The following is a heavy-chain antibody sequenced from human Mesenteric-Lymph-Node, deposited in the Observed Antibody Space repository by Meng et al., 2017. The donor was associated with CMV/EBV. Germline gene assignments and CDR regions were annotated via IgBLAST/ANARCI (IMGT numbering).Heavy chain of an antibody. CDR2: INSDGSST. J-gene: IGHJ4*02. CDR1: GFTFSTNP. Sequence: GGSLRLSCAASGFTFSTNPMSWVRQAPGKGLVWVSRINSDGSSTTYADSVKGRFTISRDNAKNTLFLQMNSLRAEDTAVYYCASAYDFWSDYWGQGTLVTVSS. D-gene: IGHD3-3*01. V-gene: IGHV3-74*01. CDR3: ASAYDFWSDY.